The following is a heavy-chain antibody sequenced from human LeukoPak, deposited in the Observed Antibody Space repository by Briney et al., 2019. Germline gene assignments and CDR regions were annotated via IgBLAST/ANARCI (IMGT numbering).Heavy chain of an antibody. J-gene: IGHJ4*02. CDR3: AKDFYSYGNY. CDR2: ISGDGGST. CDR1: GFTFDDYA. D-gene: IGHD5-18*01. Sequence: GGSLRLSCAASGFTFDDYAMHWVRQAPGKGLEWVSLISGDGGSTYYADPVKGRFTISRDNSKNSPYLQMNSLRTEDTALYYCAKDFYSYGNYWGQGTLVTVSS. V-gene: IGHV3-43*02.